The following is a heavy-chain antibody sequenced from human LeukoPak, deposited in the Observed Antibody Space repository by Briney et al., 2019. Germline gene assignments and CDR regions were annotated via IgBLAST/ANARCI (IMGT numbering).Heavy chain of an antibody. J-gene: IGHJ6*02. CDR3: ARDPRGYCSSSSCYYGMDV. D-gene: IGHD2-2*01. CDR2: ISPSGTTI. Sequence: PGGSLRLSCVASGFTFSGYEINWVRQAPGKGLEWVSYISPSGTTIYYADSVKGRFTISRDNAKNSLYLQMNSLRAEDTALYYCARDPRGYCSSSSCYYGMDVWGQGTTVTVSS. CDR1: GFTFSGYE. V-gene: IGHV3-48*03.